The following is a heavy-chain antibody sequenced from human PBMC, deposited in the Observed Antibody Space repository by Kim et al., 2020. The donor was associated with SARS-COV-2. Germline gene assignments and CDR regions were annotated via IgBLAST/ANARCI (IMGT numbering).Heavy chain of an antibody. J-gene: IGHJ3*02. Sequence: QKFKGRVTMTRDKSKSTVYMALSSLRSEDTAVYYCARVGSSGYYDAFAIWGQGTMVTVSS. CDR3: ARVGSSGYYDAFAI. D-gene: IGHD3-22*01. V-gene: IGHV1-46*01.